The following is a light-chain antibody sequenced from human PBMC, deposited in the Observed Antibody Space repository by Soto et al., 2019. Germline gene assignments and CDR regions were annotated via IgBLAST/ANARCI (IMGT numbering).Light chain of an antibody. Sequence: QSALTQPASVSGSPGQSITISCTGTSSDVGSDNLVSWYQQHPGKAPKLMIFEGNKRPSGVSNRFSGSKSGNTASLTISGLHAEEEGDYYCCSYASNTYVFGAGTKLTVL. CDR2: EGN. V-gene: IGLV2-23*01. CDR3: CSYASNTYV. CDR1: SSDVGSDNL. J-gene: IGLJ1*01.